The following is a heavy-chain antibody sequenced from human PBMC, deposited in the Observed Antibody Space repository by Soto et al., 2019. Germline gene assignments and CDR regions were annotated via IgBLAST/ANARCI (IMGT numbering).Heavy chain of an antibody. D-gene: IGHD6-19*01. Sequence: SETLSLTCAVYGGSFSGYYWSWIRQPPGKGLEWIGEINHSGSTNYNPSLKSRVTISVDTSKNQFSLKLSSVTAADTAVYYCASPGAGGHNWFDPWGQGTLVTVSS. V-gene: IGHV4-34*01. CDR3: ASPGAGGHNWFDP. J-gene: IGHJ5*02. CDR1: GGSFSGYY. CDR2: INHSGST.